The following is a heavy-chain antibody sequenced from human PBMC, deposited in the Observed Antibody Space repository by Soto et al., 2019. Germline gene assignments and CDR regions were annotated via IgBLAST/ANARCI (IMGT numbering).Heavy chain of an antibody. V-gene: IGHV3-48*01. Sequence: GGSLRLSCSASGISFSSYAMNWVRQAPGKGLEWVSYISSGSSTIYYAESVKGRFTISRDNAKKSLFLQMNSLRAEDTAVYYCAVDYYYMDVWGKGTTVTVSS. J-gene: IGHJ6*03. CDR3: AVDYYYMDV. CDR1: GISFSSYA. CDR2: ISSGSSTI.